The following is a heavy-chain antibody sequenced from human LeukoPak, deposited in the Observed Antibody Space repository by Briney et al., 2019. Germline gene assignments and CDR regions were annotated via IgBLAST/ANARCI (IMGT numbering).Heavy chain of an antibody. D-gene: IGHD1-14*01. Sequence: GGSLRLSCAASGFTFSSYGMHWVRQAPGKGLEWEAFIRYDGSNKYYADSVKGRFTISRDDSKNTLYLQINSLRAEDTAVYYCAKDTARTFDYWGQGTLVTVSS. CDR2: IRYDGSNK. V-gene: IGHV3-30*02. CDR1: GFTFSSYG. CDR3: AKDTARTFDY. J-gene: IGHJ4*02.